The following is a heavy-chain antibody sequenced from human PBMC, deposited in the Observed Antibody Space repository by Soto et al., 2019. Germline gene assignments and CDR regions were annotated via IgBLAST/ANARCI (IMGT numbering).Heavy chain of an antibody. CDR3: AKCAIEWIRTSFDH. J-gene: IGHJ4*02. D-gene: IGHD5-12*01. V-gene: IGHV3-23*01. CDR2: ITGSGGKT. Sequence: EVQLLESGGGLVQPGGSLRLSCAASGFTFSNYAMTWVRQAPGRGLEWVAAITGSGGKTYSANSVKGRFTVSRDNSKNPSYLQMNNLRAEDTAVYYCAKCAIEWIRTSFDHWGQGSLVAVSS. CDR1: GFTFSNYA.